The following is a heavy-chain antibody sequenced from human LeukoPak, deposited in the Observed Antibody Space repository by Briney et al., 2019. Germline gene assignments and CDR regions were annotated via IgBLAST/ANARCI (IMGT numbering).Heavy chain of an antibody. Sequence: PSETLSLTCTVSGGSISSYYWSWIRQPPGKGLEWIGYIYYSGCTNYNPSLKSRVTISVDTSKNQFSLKLSSVTAADTAVYYCARPNNRYYYGMDVWGQGTTVTVSS. D-gene: IGHD1/OR15-1a*01. CDR2: IYYSGCT. J-gene: IGHJ6*02. CDR1: GGSISSYY. CDR3: ARPNNRYYYGMDV. V-gene: IGHV4-59*08.